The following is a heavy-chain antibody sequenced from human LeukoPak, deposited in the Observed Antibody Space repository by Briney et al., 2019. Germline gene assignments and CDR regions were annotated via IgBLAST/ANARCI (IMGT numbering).Heavy chain of an antibody. J-gene: IGHJ4*02. Sequence: PGGSLRLSCAASGFTFSSYSMNWVRQAPGKGLEWVSYISSSSSTIYYADSVKGRFTISRDNAKNSLYLQMNSLRAEDTAVYYCARGNYDSSGYYTDYWGQGTLVTVSS. CDR2: ISSSSSTI. CDR3: ARGNYDSSGYYTDY. D-gene: IGHD3-22*01. V-gene: IGHV3-48*01. CDR1: GFTFSSYS.